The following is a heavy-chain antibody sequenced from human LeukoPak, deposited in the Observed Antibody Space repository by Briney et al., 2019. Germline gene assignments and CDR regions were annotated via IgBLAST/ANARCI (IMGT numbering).Heavy chain of an antibody. J-gene: IGHJ5*02. V-gene: IGHV1-2*02. D-gene: IGHD2-2*01. CDR2: INPNSGGT. CDR3: ARDGGHELLFSFALDWIDP. CDR1: GYTFTGYY. Sequence: ASVTVSCKASGYTFTGYYMHWVRQAPGQGLEWMGWINPNSGGTYYAQKFQGRVTMTRDTSISTAYMELSRLRSDDTAVYYCARDGGHELLFSFALDWIDPWGQGTLVTVSS.